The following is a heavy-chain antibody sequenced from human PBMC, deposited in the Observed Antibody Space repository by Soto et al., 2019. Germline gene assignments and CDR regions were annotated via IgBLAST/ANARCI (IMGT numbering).Heavy chain of an antibody. V-gene: IGHV4-59*02. Sequence: SETLSLTCTVSAGSVSTYYWSWIRQPPGKGLEWIAYIYYSGSTSYNPSLKSRVTISVDTSKNQFSLKLSSVTAADTAVYYCARTYDDSGPNSGGYGFDIWGQGTMVTVSS. D-gene: IGHD3-22*01. CDR3: ARTYDDSGPNSGGYGFDI. J-gene: IGHJ3*02. CDR2: IYYSGST. CDR1: AGSVSTYY.